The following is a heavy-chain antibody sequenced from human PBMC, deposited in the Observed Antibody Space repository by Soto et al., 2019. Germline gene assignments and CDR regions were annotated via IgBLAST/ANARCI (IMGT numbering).Heavy chain of an antibody. V-gene: IGHV5-51*01. Sequence: GESLKISCESSGYTFANYWLGWVRQVPGKGLEGVAIIYPSDSITIYSPSFKGQVTISADKSISTAYLQWTSLKASDTAIYYCSKFKYSTSVRYLQHWGQGTPVTVAS. CDR1: GYTFANYW. J-gene: IGHJ1*01. D-gene: IGHD6-6*01. CDR2: IYPSDSIT. CDR3: SKFKYSTSVRYLQH.